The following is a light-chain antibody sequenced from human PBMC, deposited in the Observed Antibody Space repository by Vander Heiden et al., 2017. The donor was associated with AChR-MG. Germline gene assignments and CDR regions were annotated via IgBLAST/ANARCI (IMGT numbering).Light chain of an antibody. Sequence: DIQMTQSPSSLSASVGDRVTITCRASQTIATYLNWYQQKPGKAPKLLIFAASTLQSGVPSRFSGSGSGTDFTLTISRLQPEDFATYYCQQRDTTLSTFAQGTKLDIK. CDR3: QQRDTTLST. CDR1: QTIATY. J-gene: IGKJ2*01. CDR2: AAS. V-gene: IGKV1-39*01.